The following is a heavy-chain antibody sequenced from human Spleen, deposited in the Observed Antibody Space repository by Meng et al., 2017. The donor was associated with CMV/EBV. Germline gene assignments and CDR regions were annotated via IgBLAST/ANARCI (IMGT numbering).Heavy chain of an antibody. CDR1: GFIFSGHY. Sequence: ASVKVSCKASGFIFSGHYIHWVRQAPGQGLEWMGWINPNSGGTNYAQKFQGRVTMTRDTSISTAYMELSSLKSDDTAVYFCARDYDFWKNYLDYWGQGTLVTVSS. V-gene: IGHV1-2*02. CDR3: ARDYDFWKNYLDY. J-gene: IGHJ4*02. CDR2: INPNSGGT. D-gene: IGHD3-3*01.